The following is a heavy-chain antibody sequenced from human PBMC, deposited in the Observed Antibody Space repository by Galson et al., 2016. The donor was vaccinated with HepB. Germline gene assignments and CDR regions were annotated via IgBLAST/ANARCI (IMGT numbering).Heavy chain of an antibody. CDR3: AGKTSSFGNWFDP. CDR1: GLTVSRNY. CDR2: IYSDGST. Sequence: SLRLSCAASGLTVSRNYMVWLRRAPEKGLEWVSVIYSDGSTYYADSVKGRFTISRDNAKNSLYLQMNSLRAEDTAVYYCAGKTSSFGNWFDPWGQGTLVTVSS. D-gene: IGHD3-3*01. V-gene: IGHV3-66*01. J-gene: IGHJ5*02.